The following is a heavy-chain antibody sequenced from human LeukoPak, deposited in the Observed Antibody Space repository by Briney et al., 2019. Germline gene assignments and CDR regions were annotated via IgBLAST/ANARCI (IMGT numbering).Heavy chain of an antibody. D-gene: IGHD5-24*01. V-gene: IGHV3-33*06. CDR1: GFTISSYG. J-gene: IGHJ4*02. CDR3: AKEKEMATTD. Sequence: PGRSLRLSCAASGFTISSYGMHWVRQAPGKGLEWVAVIWYDGSNKYYADSVKGRFTISRDNSKNTLYLQMNSLRAEDTAVYYCAKEKEMATTDWGQGTLVTVSS. CDR2: IWYDGSNK.